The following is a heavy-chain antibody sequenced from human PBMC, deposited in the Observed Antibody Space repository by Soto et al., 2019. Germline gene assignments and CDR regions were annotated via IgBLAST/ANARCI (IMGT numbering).Heavy chain of an antibody. CDR1: GGSFSGYY. Sequence: SETLSLTCAVYGGSFSGYYWSWIRQPPGKGLEWIGEINHSGSTNYNPSLKSRVTISVDTSKNQFSLKLSSVTAADTAVYYCARLAARYYDSSGYSGIDYWGQGTLVTVSS. CDR3: ARLAARYYDSSGYSGIDY. CDR2: INHSGST. J-gene: IGHJ4*02. V-gene: IGHV4-34*01. D-gene: IGHD3-22*01.